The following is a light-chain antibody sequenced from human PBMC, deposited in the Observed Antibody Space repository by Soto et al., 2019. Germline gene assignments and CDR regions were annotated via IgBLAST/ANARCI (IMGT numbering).Light chain of an antibody. CDR2: GNR. Sequence: QPVLTQPPSVSGAPGQRVTISCTGNNSNLGAGYDVHWYQQLPGAAPKLVIFGNRNRPSGVPERFSGSKSGTSASLAITGLQAADEADYYCQAYDYSLTAFVFGGGTKLTVL. J-gene: IGLJ3*02. V-gene: IGLV1-40*01. CDR1: NSNLGAGYD. CDR3: QAYDYSLTAFV.